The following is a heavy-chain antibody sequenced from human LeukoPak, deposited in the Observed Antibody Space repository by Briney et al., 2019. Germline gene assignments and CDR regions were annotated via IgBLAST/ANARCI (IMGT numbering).Heavy chain of an antibody. D-gene: IGHD3-22*01. CDR2: ISAYNTDT. Sequence: ASVKVSCKTSGFTFNSYAFSWVRQAPGQGLEWMGWISAYNTDTKFAQKFQGRVTLTIDSSRTAYMEMRNLRSDDTAVYYCARDHESGYYDSSGYFRNPVDYWGQGTLVTVSS. V-gene: IGHV1-18*01. J-gene: IGHJ4*02. CDR1: GFTFNSYA. CDR3: ARDHESGYYDSSGYFRNPVDY.